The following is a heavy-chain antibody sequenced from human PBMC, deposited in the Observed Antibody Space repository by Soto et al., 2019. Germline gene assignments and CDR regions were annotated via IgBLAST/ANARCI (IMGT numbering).Heavy chain of an antibody. CDR3: ARLYDFFSRFDP. CDR2: IYYSGST. V-gene: IGHV4-30-4*01. D-gene: IGHD3-3*01. Sequence: SETLSLTCTVSGGSISSGDYYWSWIRQPPGKGLEWIGYIYYSGSTYYNPSLKSRVTISVDTSKNQFSLKLSSVTAADTAVYYCARLYDFFSRFDPWGQGTQVTVSS. J-gene: IGHJ5*02. CDR1: GGSISSGDYY.